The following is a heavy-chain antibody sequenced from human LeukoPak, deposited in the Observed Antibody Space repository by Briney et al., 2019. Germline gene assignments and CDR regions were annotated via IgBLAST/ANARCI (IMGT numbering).Heavy chain of an antibody. CDR2: FDPEHGET. CDR3: AREGDYYDSSGYYYASWFDP. D-gene: IGHD3-22*01. V-gene: IGHV1-24*01. CDR1: GYTLTELS. Sequence: ASVKVSCKVSGYTLTELSMHWVRQAPGKGLEWMGGFDPEHGETVYAQKFQGRLTMTEDTSTHTAYMELSRLRSDDTAVYYCAREGDYYDSSGYYYASWFDPWGQGTLVTVSS. J-gene: IGHJ5*02.